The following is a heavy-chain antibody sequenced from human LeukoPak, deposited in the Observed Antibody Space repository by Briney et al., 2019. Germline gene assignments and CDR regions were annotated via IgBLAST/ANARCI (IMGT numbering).Heavy chain of an antibody. Sequence: GGSLRLSCAASGFTFSNYAMSWVRQAPGKGLEWVSTISGSGGSTYCADSVKGRFTISRDNSKNTLYLQMNSLRAEDTAVYYCAKDFRPPTYYYDSSGYFAGAPLDYWGQGTLVTVSS. CDR1: GFTFSNYA. CDR2: ISGSGGST. V-gene: IGHV3-23*01. CDR3: AKDFRPPTYYYDSSGYFAGAPLDY. J-gene: IGHJ4*02. D-gene: IGHD3-22*01.